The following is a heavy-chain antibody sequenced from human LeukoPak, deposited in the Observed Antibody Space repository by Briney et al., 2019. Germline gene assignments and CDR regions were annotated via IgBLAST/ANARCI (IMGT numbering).Heavy chain of an antibody. CDR2: ISYDGSDK. CDR3: ARDPSPRTSYYYYYMDV. Sequence: GGSLRLSCAASGFTFSSYGMHWVRQAPGKGLEWVAVISYDGSDKYYADSVKGRFTISRDNSKNTLYLRMNSLRVEDTAVYYCARDPSPRTSYYYYYMDVWGKGTTVTVSS. CDR1: GFTFSSYG. V-gene: IGHV3-30*03. D-gene: IGHD2-2*01. J-gene: IGHJ6*03.